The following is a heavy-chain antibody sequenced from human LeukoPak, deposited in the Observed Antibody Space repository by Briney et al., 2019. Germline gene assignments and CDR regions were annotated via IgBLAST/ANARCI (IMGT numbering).Heavy chain of an antibody. CDR1: GYTLTELS. CDR3: ATDLPYDYVWGSYPY. J-gene: IGHJ4*02. Sequence: ASVKVSCKVSGYTLTELSMHWVRQAPGKGLEWMGGFDPEDGETIYAQKFQGRVTMTEDTSTDTAYMELSSLRSEDTAVYYCATDLPYDYVWGSYPYWGQGTPVTVSS. CDR2: FDPEDGET. V-gene: IGHV1-24*01. D-gene: IGHD3-16*02.